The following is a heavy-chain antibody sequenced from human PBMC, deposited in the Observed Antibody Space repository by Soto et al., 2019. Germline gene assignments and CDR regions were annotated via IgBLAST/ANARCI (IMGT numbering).Heavy chain of an antibody. CDR3: ARHSVDSSGYYLDY. D-gene: IGHD3-22*01. V-gene: IGHV1-8*01. CDR1: GYSFTSLD. J-gene: IGHJ4*02. Sequence: ASVKVSCKASGYSFTSLDINWVRQTAGQGLEWMGWMQPSTGRTGYAQKFQGRVTMTRDTSINTAYMELTTLTSDDTAFYYCARHSVDSSGYYLDYWGQGTLVTVSS. CDR2: MQPSTGRT.